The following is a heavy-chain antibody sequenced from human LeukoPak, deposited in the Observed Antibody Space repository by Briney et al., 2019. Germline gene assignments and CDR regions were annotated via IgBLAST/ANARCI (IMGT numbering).Heavy chain of an antibody. CDR1: NDSIRNYY. V-gene: IGHV4-59*01. D-gene: IGHD3-10*01. CDR3: ARGNYGSGSYYVVDFDY. J-gene: IGHJ4*02. Sequence: SETLSLTCSVSNDSIRNYYWSWIRPPPGKAVEWIGYIYHTGNTNYNPSLKSRLTMSIDTSKNQFSLNLNSVTAADTAVYYCARGNYGSGSYYVVDFDYWGQGTLVTVSS. CDR2: IYHTGNT.